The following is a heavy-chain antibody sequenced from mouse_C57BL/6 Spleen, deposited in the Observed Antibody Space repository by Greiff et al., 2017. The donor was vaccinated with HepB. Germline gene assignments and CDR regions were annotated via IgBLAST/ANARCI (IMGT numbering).Heavy chain of an antibody. D-gene: IGHD1-1*01. CDR3: AREGIYYYGSSIVFDY. J-gene: IGHJ2*01. Sequence: QVQLQQPGTELVKPGASVKLSCKASGYTFTSYWMHWVKQRPGQGLEWIGNINPSNGGTNYNEKFKSKATLTVDKSSSTAYMQLSSLTSEDSAVYYCAREGIYYYGSSIVFDYWGQGTTLTVSS. CDR1: GYTFTSYW. V-gene: IGHV1-53*01. CDR2: INPSNGGT.